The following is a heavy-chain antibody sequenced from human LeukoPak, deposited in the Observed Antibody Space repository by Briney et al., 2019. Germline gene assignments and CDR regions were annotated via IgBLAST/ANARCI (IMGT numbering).Heavy chain of an antibody. Sequence: SSETVPCKASGCTFSSYAISWVRQAPAQGLEWMGGIIPIFGTANYAQKFQGRVTITTDDSPSTAYPELSSLRSEDTAVYYCARVGYCSGGSCYGLYDYWGQGTLVTVSS. V-gene: IGHV1-69*05. CDR3: ARVGYCSGGSCYGLYDY. CDR1: GCTFSSYA. D-gene: IGHD2-15*01. J-gene: IGHJ4*02. CDR2: IIPIFGTA.